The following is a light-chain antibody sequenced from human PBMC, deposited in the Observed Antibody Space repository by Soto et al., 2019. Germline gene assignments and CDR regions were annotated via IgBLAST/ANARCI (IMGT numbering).Light chain of an antibody. Sequence: EIVLTQSPGTLSLSPGERATLSCRVSQSLSSNYLAWYQQRPGQAPRLLIYGATSRATGIPDRFSGSGSGTDFTLTISRLEPEDFAVYYCQHYYNSVGFFGGGTRVEIK. CDR2: GAT. CDR1: QSLSSNY. V-gene: IGKV3-20*01. CDR3: QHYYNSVGF. J-gene: IGKJ4*01.